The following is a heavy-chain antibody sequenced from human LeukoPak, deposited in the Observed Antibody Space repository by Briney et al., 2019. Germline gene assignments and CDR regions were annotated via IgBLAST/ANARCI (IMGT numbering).Heavy chain of an antibody. CDR3: SYCSSTSCCGY. CDR1: GGTFSSYA. Sequence: GASVKVSCKASGGTFSSYAISWVRQAPGQGLEWMGRIIPILGIANYAQKFQGRVTITADKSTSTAYMELSSLRSEDTAVYYCSYCSSTSCCGYWGQGTLVTVSS. D-gene: IGHD2-2*01. V-gene: IGHV1-69*04. J-gene: IGHJ4*02. CDR2: IIPILGIA.